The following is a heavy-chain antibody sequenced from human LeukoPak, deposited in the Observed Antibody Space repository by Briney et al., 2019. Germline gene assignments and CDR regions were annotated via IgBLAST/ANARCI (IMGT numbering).Heavy chain of an antibody. D-gene: IGHD4-17*01. CDR1: GGTFSSYA. CDR2: IIPILGIA. CDR3: ARAYDYGDKTDC. J-gene: IGHJ4*02. Sequence: ASVTVSCKASGGTFSSYAISWVRPAPGQGLEWMGRIIPILGIANYAQKFQGRVTITADKSTSTAYMELSSLRSEDTAVYYCARAYDYGDKTDCWGQGTLVTVSS. V-gene: IGHV1-69*04.